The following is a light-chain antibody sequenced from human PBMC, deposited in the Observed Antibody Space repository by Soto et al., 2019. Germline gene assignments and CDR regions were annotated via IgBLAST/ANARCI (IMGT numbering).Light chain of an antibody. Sequence: EIVLTQSPGTLSLSPGERATLSCRASQSVSSSYLAWYHQKPGQAPRLLIYDASSRATCIPDMFSGSGSEPDFTLNISRLEPEDFAGYYCQQYGSSPSFTFGPGNKLDIK. CDR3: QQYGSSPSFT. V-gene: IGKV3-20*01. J-gene: IGKJ3*01. CDR1: QSVSSSY. CDR2: DAS.